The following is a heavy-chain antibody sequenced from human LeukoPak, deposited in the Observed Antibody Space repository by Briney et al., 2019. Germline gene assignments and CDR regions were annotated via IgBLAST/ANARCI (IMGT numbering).Heavy chain of an antibody. CDR2: IIPILGIA. D-gene: IGHD3-16*01. CDR3: ASDFGDDAFDI. Sequence: GASVKVSCKASGYTFTSYYMHWVRQAPGQGLEWMGRIIPILGIANYAQKFQGRVTITADKSTSTAYMELSSLRSEDTAVYYCASDFGDDAFDIWGQGTMVTVSS. J-gene: IGHJ3*02. V-gene: IGHV1-69*02. CDR1: GYTFTSYY.